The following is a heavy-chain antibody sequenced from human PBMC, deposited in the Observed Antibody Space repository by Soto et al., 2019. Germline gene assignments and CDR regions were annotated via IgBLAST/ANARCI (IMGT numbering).Heavy chain of an antibody. D-gene: IGHD1-7*01. CDR1: GFTFSSFA. J-gene: IGHJ4*02. CDR2: LSAGGGST. V-gene: IGHV3-23*01. CDR3: AKTYNWNFYSFDY. Sequence: EVQLLESGGGLVQPGGSLRLSCAASGFTFSSFAMIWVRQAPGKGLEWVSALSAGGGSTYYADSVKGRFTISRDSSKNTLYLQMNSLRAEDTAVYYCAKTYNWNFYSFDYWGQGTLVTVSS.